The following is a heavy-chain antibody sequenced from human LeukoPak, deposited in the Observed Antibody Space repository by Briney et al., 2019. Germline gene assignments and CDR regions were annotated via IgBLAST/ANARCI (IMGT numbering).Heavy chain of an antibody. CDR2: MNPNSGGT. D-gene: IGHD1-26*01. CDR1: GYTFTSYD. CDR3: ARGDMQELLQDY. J-gene: IGHJ4*02. V-gene: IGHV1-2*02. Sequence: ASVKVSCKASGYTFTSYDINWVRQATGQGLEWMGWMNPNSGGTNYAQKFQGRVTMTRDTSISTAYMELSRLKSDDTAVYYCARGDMQELLQDYWGQGTLVTVSS.